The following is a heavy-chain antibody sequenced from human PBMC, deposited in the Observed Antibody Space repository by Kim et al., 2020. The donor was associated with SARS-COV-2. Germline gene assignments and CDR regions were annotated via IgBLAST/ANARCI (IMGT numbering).Heavy chain of an antibody. J-gene: IGHJ6*02. Sequence: GVSLRLSCAASGFIFNTYWMTWVRQAPGKGLEWVANIKKDGSEKYYVDSVKGRFTISRDNAKSSLFLQMDSLRAEDTAVYYCGSSIAAAGLGYYYYHGMDVWGQGTAVIVS. V-gene: IGHV3-7*01. CDR2: IKKDGSEK. CDR3: GSSIAAAGLGYYYYHGMDV. CDR1: GFIFNTYW. D-gene: IGHD6-13*01.